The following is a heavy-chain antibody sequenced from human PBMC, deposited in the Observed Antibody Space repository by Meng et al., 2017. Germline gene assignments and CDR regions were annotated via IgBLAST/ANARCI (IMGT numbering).Heavy chain of an antibody. Sequence: GESLKISCAASGFTFSSYWMHWVRQAPGKGLVWVSRINSYGSSTSYADSVKGRFTISRDKAENTLYLQMNSLRADDTAVYYCARWGPSTYYYDSSGYYGPYYFDYWGQGTLVTVSS. V-gene: IGHV3-74*01. D-gene: IGHD3-22*01. CDR1: GFTFSSYW. CDR3: ARWGPSTYYYDSSGYYGPYYFDY. J-gene: IGHJ4*02. CDR2: INSYGSST.